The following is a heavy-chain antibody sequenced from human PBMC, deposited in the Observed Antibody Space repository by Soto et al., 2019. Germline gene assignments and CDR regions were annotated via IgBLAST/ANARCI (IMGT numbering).Heavy chain of an antibody. CDR3: ARDRNTMIYCMDV. D-gene: IGHD3-22*01. CDR2: IIPIFGTA. Sequence: QVQLVQSGAEVKKPGSSVKVSCKASGGTFSSYAISWVRQAPGQGLEWMGGIIPIFGTANYAQKFQGRVTITANKYTSTAYMELSSLRADDTAVYYCARDRNTMIYCMDVWGPGTTVTVSS. J-gene: IGHJ6*02. CDR1: GGTFSSYA. V-gene: IGHV1-69*06.